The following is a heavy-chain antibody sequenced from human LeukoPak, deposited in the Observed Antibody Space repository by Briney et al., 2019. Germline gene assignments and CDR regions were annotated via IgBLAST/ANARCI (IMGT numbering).Heavy chain of an antibody. CDR2: IYSSGNT. V-gene: IGHV4-4*07. J-gene: IGHJ6*03. Sequence: SETLSLTCTVSGGSISSFYWSWIRQPAGKGLEWIGHIYSSGNTNYNPSLKSRVTMSVDTSKNQFSLKLSSVTAADTAVYYCARVERGYSYGRYYYYYMDVWGKGTTVTVSS. D-gene: IGHD5-18*01. CDR1: GGSISSFY. CDR3: ARVERGYSYGRYYYYYMDV.